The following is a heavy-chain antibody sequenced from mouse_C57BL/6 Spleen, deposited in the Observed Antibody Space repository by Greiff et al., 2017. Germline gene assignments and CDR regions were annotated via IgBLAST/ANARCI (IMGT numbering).Heavy chain of an antibody. CDR2: IYPRSGNT. Sequence: QVQLQQSGAELARPGASVKLSCKASGYTFTSYGISWVKQRTGQGLEWIGEIYPRSGNTYYNEKFKGKATLTADKSSSTAYMELRSLTSEDSAVYFCARSKGTTVVAPFDYWGQGTTLTVSS. J-gene: IGHJ2*01. CDR1: GYTFTSYG. CDR3: ARSKGTTVVAPFDY. D-gene: IGHD1-1*01. V-gene: IGHV1-81*01.